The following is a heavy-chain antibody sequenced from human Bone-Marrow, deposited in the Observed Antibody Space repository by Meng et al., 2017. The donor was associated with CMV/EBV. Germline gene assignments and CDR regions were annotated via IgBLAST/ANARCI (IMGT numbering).Heavy chain of an antibody. CDR2: ISGSGGDT. J-gene: IGHJ4*02. CDR1: GFTFSSYV. Sequence: GGSLRLSCAASGFTFSSYVMSWVRQAPGKGLEWVSTISGSGGDTYYADSVKGRFTISRDNSKNTLYLQMNSLRAEDTAVYYCANLRSAVGATRDDYWGQGTLVTVSS. D-gene: IGHD1-26*01. V-gene: IGHV3-23*01. CDR3: ANLRSAVGATRDDY.